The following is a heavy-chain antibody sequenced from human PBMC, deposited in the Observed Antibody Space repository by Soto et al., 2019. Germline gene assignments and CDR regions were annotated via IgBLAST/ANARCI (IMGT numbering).Heavy chain of an antibody. V-gene: IGHV3-7*01. Sequence: EVQLVESGGGLVQPGGSLRLSCEASGFTFSSYGMSGVRQAPGKGLEWVANIKQDGSEKYYVDSVKGRFTISRDNAKNSLYLQMNSLRAEDTAVYYCAREDYGDPSPEYYFDYWGQGTLVTVSS. J-gene: IGHJ4*02. CDR3: AREDYGDPSPEYYFDY. CDR1: GFTFSSYG. CDR2: IKQDGSEK. D-gene: IGHD4-17*01.